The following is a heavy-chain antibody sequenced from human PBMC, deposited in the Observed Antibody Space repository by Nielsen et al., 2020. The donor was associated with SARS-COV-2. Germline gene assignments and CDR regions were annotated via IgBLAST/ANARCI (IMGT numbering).Heavy chain of an antibody. V-gene: IGHV3-15*01. D-gene: IGHD4-23*01. CDR3: TTETFNSWDY. CDR1: RFTFSNAW. CDR2: IKSKTDGGTT. Sequence: GESLKISCAASRFTFSNAWMSWVRQAPGKGLEWVGRIKSKTDGGTTDYAAPVKGRFTISRDDSKNTLYLQMNSLKTEDTAVYYCTTETFNSWDYWGQGTLVTVSS. J-gene: IGHJ4*02.